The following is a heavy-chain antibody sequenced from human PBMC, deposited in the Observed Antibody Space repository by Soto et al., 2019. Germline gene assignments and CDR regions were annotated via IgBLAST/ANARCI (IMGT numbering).Heavy chain of an antibody. CDR1: GFTFSTYS. D-gene: IGHD2-15*01. CDR2: INTASYI. CDR3: AREGGYCNGGGCRYFDY. V-gene: IGHV3-21*01. J-gene: IGHJ4*02. Sequence: EVLLVESGGGVVKPGGSLRLSCAASGFTFSTYSMNWVRQAPGKGLEWVSSINTASYIYYADSVKGRFTISRDDAKNSLYLQMNSLRDEDTAVYYCAREGGYCNGGGCRYFDYWGQGTLVTVSS.